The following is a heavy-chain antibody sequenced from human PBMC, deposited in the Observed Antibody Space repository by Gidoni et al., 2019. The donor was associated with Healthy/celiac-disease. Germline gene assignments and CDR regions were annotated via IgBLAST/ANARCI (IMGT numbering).Heavy chain of an antibody. CDR2: IYYSGST. CDR3: ARQAGWYYYYYMDV. Sequence: QLQLQASGPGLVKPSETLSLTCTVSGGSISSSSYYWGWIRQPPGKGLEWIGSIYYSGSTYYNPSLKSRVTISVDTSKNQFSLKLSSVTAADTAVYYCARQAGWYYYYYMDVWGKGTTVTVSS. D-gene: IGHD6-19*01. V-gene: IGHV4-39*01. CDR1: GGSISSSSYY. J-gene: IGHJ6*03.